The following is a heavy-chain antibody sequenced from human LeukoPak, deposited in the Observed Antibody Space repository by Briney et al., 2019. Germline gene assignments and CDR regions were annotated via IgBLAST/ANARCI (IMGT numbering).Heavy chain of an antibody. CDR3: TTGPSYGYEW. CDR2: IKNYCRTT. D-gene: IGHD3-16*01. Sequence: PGGSLSPTCAASGMTFSHRWLHWVRQAPGTGLVLVSLIKNYCRTTIYADSVKGRFTISRDNGKSTLYLQMNSLRAEDTGIYYCTTGPSYGYEWWGQGTVVTVSS. CDR1: GMTFSHRW. J-gene: IGHJ4*02. V-gene: IGHV3-74*01.